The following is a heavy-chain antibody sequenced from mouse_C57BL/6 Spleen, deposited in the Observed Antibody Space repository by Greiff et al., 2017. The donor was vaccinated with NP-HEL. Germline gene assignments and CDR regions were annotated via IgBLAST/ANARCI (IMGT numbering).Heavy chain of an antibody. J-gene: IGHJ3*01. CDR1: GFTFSSYA. CDR2: ISDGGSYT. Sequence: EVKLVESGGGLVKPGGSLKLSCAASGFTFSSYAMSWVRQTPEKRLEWVATISDGGSYTYYPDNVKGRFTISRDNAKNNLYLQMSHLKSEDTAMYYCARDKGDYWGQGTLVTVSA. CDR3: ARDKGDY. V-gene: IGHV5-4*01.